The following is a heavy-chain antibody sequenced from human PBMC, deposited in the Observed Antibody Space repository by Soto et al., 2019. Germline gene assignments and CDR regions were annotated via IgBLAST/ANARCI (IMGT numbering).Heavy chain of an antibody. J-gene: IGHJ3*02. V-gene: IGHV3-53*02. CDR1: GFTVSSNY. CDR3: AGTLDLPRAFDI. Sequence: EVQLVETGGGLIQPGGSLRLSCAASGFTVSSNYMSWVRQAPGKGLEWVSVIYCGGSTYYADSVKGRFTISRDNSKNTLYLQMNSLRAEDTTVYYCAGTLDLPRAFDIWGQGTMVTVSS. CDR2: IYCGGST.